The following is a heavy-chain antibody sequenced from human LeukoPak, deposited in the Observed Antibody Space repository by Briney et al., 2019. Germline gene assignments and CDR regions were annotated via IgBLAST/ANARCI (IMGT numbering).Heavy chain of an antibody. D-gene: IGHD3-10*02. V-gene: IGHV4-59*03. J-gene: IGHJ4*02. Sequence: SETLSLTCSISGGSISDYYCNWLRQSPGKGLEWVGHVYHTGSTIYNPSLQSRVTISIDSSKNQFSLKMTTVTAADTAVYYCACSGRLRAYFDYWGQGTLVTVSS. CDR1: GGSISDYY. CDR2: VYHTGST. CDR3: ACSGRLRAYFDY.